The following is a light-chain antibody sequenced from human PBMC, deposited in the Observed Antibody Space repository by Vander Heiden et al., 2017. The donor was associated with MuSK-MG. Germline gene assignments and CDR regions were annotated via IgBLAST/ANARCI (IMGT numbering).Light chain of an antibody. CDR3: QQYYNMPLT. V-gene: IGKV1-33*01. J-gene: IGKJ4*01. Sequence: DIQMTQSTSFLSASIGDRVTITCQASQDVANYLSWYQQKPGKAPKLLIYDGSMLEAGVPSRFSGVGSGTDFSFTINTLQPEDFATYYCQQYYNMPLTFGGGTKVEIK. CDR2: DGS. CDR1: QDVANY.